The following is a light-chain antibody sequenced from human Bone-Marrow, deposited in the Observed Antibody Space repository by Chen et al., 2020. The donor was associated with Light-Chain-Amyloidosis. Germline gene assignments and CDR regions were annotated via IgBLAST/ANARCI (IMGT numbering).Light chain of an antibody. CDR1: QTISTF. CDR3: QQSHSTPRT. J-gene: IGKJ4*01. CDR2: AAS. Sequence: DIQMTQSPSSLSASVGDRVTITCRVSQTISTFLNWYQQKPGKAPNLLIYAASSLQSGVPSRFSGSGSGTDFTLTISSLQPEDFATYYCQQSHSTPRTFGGGIKVEIK. V-gene: IGKV1-39*01.